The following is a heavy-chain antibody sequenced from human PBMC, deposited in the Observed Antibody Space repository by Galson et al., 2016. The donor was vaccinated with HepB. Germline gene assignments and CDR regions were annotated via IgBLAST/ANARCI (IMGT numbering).Heavy chain of an antibody. Sequence: SLRLSCAASGFPFSSYMMHWVRQAPGKGLVWVTRINSDGSTTIYADSVKGRFTISRDNAKNTVYLQMNSLRAEDTAVYYRARLGRYTGWYSVYWGQGTLVTVSS. CDR3: ARLGRYTGWYSVY. D-gene: IGHD3-16*02. CDR2: INSDGSTT. CDR1: GFPFSSYM. V-gene: IGHV3-74*01. J-gene: IGHJ4*02.